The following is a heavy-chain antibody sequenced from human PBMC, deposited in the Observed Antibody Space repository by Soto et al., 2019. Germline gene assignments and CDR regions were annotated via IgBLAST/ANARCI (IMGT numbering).Heavy chain of an antibody. V-gene: IGHV3-53*01. Sequence: GGSLRLSCAVSGFTVSTNYMSWVRQAPGKGLEWVSIIDSGGRTNYADSVKGRFTISRDSSENTLYLQMNSLRAEDTAVYYCARDRRSGWPFFDYWGQGTLVTVSS. CDR1: GFTVSTNY. J-gene: IGHJ4*02. CDR3: ARDRRSGWPFFDY. D-gene: IGHD6-19*01. CDR2: IDSGGRT.